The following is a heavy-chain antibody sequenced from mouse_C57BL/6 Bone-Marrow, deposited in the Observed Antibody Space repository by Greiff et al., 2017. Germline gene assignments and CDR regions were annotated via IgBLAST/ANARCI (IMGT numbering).Heavy chain of an antibody. D-gene: IGHD1-1*01. CDR2: IEPSDSYT. J-gene: IGHJ2*01. V-gene: IGHV1-59*01. CDR3: ARSTVVATNFDY. Sequence: QVQLQQPGAELVRPGTSVKLSCKASGYTFPSYWMHWVKPRPGQGLEWIGVIEPSDSYTNYNQKFKGKATLTVDTSSSTAYMQLSSLTSEVSAVYYCARSTVVATNFDYWGQGTTLTVSS. CDR1: GYTFPSYW.